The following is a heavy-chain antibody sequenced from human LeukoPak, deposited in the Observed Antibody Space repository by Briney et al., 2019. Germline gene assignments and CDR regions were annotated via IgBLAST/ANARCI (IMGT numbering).Heavy chain of an antibody. CDR1: GFTFSSYS. Sequence: GGSLRLSCAASGFTFSSYSMNWVRQAPGKGLEWVSSISSSSSYIYYADSVKGRFTISRDNAKNSLYLQMNSLSAEDTAVYYCAREYGSGSYLNWFGPWGQGTLVTVSS. D-gene: IGHD3-10*01. CDR2: ISSSSSYI. V-gene: IGHV3-21*01. CDR3: AREYGSGSYLNWFGP. J-gene: IGHJ5*02.